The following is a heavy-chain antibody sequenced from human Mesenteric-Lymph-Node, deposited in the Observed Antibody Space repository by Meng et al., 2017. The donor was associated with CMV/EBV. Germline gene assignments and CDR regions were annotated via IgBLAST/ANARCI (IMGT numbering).Heavy chain of an antibody. D-gene: IGHD3-22*01. Sequence: GGSLRLSCKGSGYSFTSHWIAWVRQTPGKGLEWMGIIYPADSDTRYSPSFQGQVTISADKSINTAYLQWRSLKASDTAMYYCARPTYYFENSGYSFWGQGTLVTVSS. V-gene: IGHV5-51*01. J-gene: IGHJ4*02. CDR2: IYPADSDT. CDR3: ARPTYYFENSGYSF. CDR1: GYSFTSHW.